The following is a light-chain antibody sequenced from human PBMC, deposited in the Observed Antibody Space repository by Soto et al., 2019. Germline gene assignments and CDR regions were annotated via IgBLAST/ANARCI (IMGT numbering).Light chain of an antibody. V-gene: IGKV1-6*01. J-gene: IGKJ1*01. CDR3: LQDYNYPRT. CDR1: QSISNR. Sequence: MQMTQSPSTLSSSVGDRLTITCRASQSISNRLAWYQQRSGKAPKLLIYAASSLQSGVPSRFSGSGSGTDFTLTISSLQPEDFATYYCLQDYNYPRTFGQGTKVDI. CDR2: AAS.